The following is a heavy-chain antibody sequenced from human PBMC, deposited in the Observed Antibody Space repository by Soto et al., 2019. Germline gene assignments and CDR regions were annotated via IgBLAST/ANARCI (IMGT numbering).Heavy chain of an antibody. CDR2: ISSSSSTI. CDR3: AGKNTYSYVSSGRMDV. Sequence: EVQLVESGGGLVQPGGSLRLSCAASGFTFSSYSMNWVRQAPGKGLEWVSYISSSSSTIYYADSVKGRFTISRDNAKNALYLQMNSLRDEDTAVYYCAGKNTYSYVSSGRMDVWGQGTTVTVSS. CDR1: GFTFSSYS. J-gene: IGHJ6*02. D-gene: IGHD3-22*01. V-gene: IGHV3-48*02.